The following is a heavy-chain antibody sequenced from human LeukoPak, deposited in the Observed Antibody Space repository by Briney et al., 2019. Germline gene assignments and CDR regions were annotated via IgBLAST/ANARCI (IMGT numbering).Heavy chain of an antibody. CDR3: ARDSPRSTYYYYYMDV. J-gene: IGHJ6*03. CDR1: GGSISSYY. V-gene: IGHV4-59*01. CDR2: IYYSGST. D-gene: IGHD1-26*01. Sequence: SETLSLTCSVSGGSISSYYWSWIRQPPGKGLEWIGYIYYSGSTNYNPSLKSRVTISVDTSKNQFSLKLSSVTAADTAVYYCARDSPRSTYYYYYMDVWGKGTTVTVSS.